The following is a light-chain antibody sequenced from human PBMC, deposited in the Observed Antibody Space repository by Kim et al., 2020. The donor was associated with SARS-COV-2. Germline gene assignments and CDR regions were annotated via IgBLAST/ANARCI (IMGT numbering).Light chain of an antibody. Sequence: RGTNDCPGNSPNIGAGYEVHWYQQLPGTAPKLLLYCYIKRPSGVPDRFSGSKSGTSASLAITGLQTEDEADYYCQSYDNSLSGYVFGTGTKVTVL. CDR1: SPNIGAGYE. CDR3: QSYDNSLSGYV. CDR2: CYI. J-gene: IGLJ1*01. V-gene: IGLV1-40*01.